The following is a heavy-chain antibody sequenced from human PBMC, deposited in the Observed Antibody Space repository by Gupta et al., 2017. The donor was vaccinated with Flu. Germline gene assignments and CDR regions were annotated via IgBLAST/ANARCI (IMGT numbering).Heavy chain of an antibody. V-gene: IGHV5-51*01. J-gene: IGHJ4*02. CDR3: ARHPYTSLWYVDY. Sequence: GDSLKISCKGSGYSFTTYWIGWVRQMPGKGLEWMGIIYPGDSDTRYSPSFQGQVTISVDKSISTAYLQWSSLKASDTAMYFCARHPYTSLWYVDYWGQGTLVTVSS. CDR1: GYSFTTYW. D-gene: IGHD6-13*01. CDR2: IYPGDSDT.